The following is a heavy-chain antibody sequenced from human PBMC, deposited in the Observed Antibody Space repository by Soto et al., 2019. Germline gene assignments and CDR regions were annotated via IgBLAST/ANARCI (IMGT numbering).Heavy chain of an antibody. CDR3: ARARDYDSSGYLWGAFDI. CDR2: ISSNGGST. V-gene: IGHV3-64*02. J-gene: IGHJ3*02. Sequence: PGGSLRLSCAASGFTFSSYAMHWVRQAPGKGLEYVSAISSNGGSTYYADSVKGRFTISRDNSKNTLYLQMGSLRAEDMAVYYCARARDYDSSGYLWGAFDIWGQGTMVTVSS. D-gene: IGHD3-22*01. CDR1: GFTFSSYA.